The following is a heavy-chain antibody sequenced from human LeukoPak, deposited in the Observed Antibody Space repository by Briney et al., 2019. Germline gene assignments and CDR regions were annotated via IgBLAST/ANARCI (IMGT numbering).Heavy chain of an antibody. J-gene: IGHJ5*02. CDR3: VRSDPLYYYDSSGYYYAEGTFDP. CDR1: GGTFSSYA. Sequence: ASVKVSCKASGGTFSSYAISWVRQAPGQGLEWMGWISAYNGNTNYAQKLQGRVTMTTDTSTSTAYMELRSLRSDDTAVYYCVRSDPLYYYDSSGYYYAEGTFDPWGQGTLVTVSS. V-gene: IGHV1-18*01. D-gene: IGHD3-22*01. CDR2: ISAYNGNT.